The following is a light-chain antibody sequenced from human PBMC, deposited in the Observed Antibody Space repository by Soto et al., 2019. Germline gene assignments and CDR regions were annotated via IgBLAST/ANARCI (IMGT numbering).Light chain of an antibody. J-gene: IGKJ4*01. CDR2: GAS. V-gene: IGKV3-20*01. CDR3: QQYGRSLA. CDR1: QSVSSNY. Sequence: EGVLTQSPGTLSLSPGERATLSCRASQSVSSNYLAWYQQKPGQAPRLLIYGASSRATGIPDRFSGSGSGTDFTLTISRLEHEGSAVFYCQQYGRSLAFGGGTKVQIK.